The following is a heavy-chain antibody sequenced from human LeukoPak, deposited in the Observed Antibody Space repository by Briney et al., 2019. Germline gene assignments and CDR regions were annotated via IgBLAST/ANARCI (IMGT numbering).Heavy chain of an antibody. CDR2: ISYDGSNK. Sequence: GGSLRLSCAVSGFTFSDYYMSWIRQAPGKGLEWVAVISYDGSNKYCADSVKGRFTISRDNSKSTLYLQMNSLRAEDTAVYYCVKVSDNFQFDYWGQGTLVTVSS. V-gene: IGHV3-30*18. CDR3: VKVSDNFQFDY. J-gene: IGHJ4*02. D-gene: IGHD1-1*01. CDR1: GFTFSDYY.